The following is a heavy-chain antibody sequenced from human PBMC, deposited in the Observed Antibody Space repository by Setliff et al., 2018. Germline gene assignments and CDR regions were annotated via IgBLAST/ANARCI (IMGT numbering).Heavy chain of an antibody. CDR3: ARDIDTTSHYGMFDY. J-gene: IGHJ4*02. D-gene: IGHD3-9*01. CDR1: GFTFSTFA. CDR2: ISGSGSSS. Sequence: PGGSLRLSCAASGFTFSTFAMSWVRQAPGKGLEWVSHISGSGSSSSYADSVKGRFTVSRDISRNTVFLDMNSLRAEDTAVYHCARDIDTTSHYGMFDYWGQGALVTVSS. V-gene: IGHV3-23*01.